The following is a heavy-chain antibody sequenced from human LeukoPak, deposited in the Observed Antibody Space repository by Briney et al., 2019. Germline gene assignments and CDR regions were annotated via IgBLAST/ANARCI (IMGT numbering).Heavy chain of an antibody. J-gene: IGHJ3*02. D-gene: IGHD5-18*01. CDR1: GGSFSGYY. CDR2: INHSGST. Sequence: PSETLSLTCAVYGGSFSGYYWSWIRQPPGKGLEWIGEINHSGSTNYNPSLKSRVTISVDTSKNQFSLKLSSVTAADTAVYYCARGWIQLWFDAFDIWGQGTMVTVSS. CDR3: ARGWIQLWFDAFDI. V-gene: IGHV4-34*01.